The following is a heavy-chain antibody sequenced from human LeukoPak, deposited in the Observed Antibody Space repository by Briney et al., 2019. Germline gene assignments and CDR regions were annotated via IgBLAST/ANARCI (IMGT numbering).Heavy chain of an antibody. CDR1: GYTFTTYG. V-gene: IGHV1-18*01. CDR3: AKEDAYNWFDP. CDR2: IDAYNGNT. Sequence: ASVKISCKTSGYTFTTYGITWVRQAPGQGLEWMGWIDAYNGNTNYAQMLQGRVTMTTDTSTSTAYMELRSLTSDDTAIYYCAKEDAYNWFDPWGQGTLVTVSS. J-gene: IGHJ5*02. D-gene: IGHD2-2*01.